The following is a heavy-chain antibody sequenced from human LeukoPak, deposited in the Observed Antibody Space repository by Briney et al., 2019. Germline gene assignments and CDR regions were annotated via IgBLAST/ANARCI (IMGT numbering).Heavy chain of an antibody. D-gene: IGHD1-14*01. CDR3: AREAWDLTGRAPVI. Sequence: GRSLRLSCAASGYTFSDYGMHWVRQAPGKGLEWVAVMSSDGTNKYYADSVRGPFTISRDNSKNTLCLEMNSLRAEDTAVYYCAREAWDLTGRAPVIWGQGTRVTVSS. CDR2: MSSDGTNK. J-gene: IGHJ4*02. V-gene: IGHV3-33*01. CDR1: GYTFSDYG.